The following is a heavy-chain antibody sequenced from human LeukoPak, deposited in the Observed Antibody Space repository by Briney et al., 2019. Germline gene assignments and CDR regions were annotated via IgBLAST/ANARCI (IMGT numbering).Heavy chain of an antibody. CDR1: GFTFSSYG. V-gene: IGHV3-33*06. D-gene: IGHD5-24*01. J-gene: IGHJ3*02. CDR2: IWYDGSNK. CDR3: AKRMATFGGPFDI. Sequence: GSLRLSCAASGFTFSSYGMHWVRQAPGKGLEWVAVIWYDGSNKYYADSVKGRFTISRDNSKNTLYLQMDSLRAEDTAVYYCAKRMATFGGPFDIWGQGTMVTVSS.